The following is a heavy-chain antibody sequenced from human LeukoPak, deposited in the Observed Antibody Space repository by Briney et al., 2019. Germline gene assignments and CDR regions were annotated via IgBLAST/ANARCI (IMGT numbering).Heavy chain of an antibody. CDR1: GGSISSYY. CDR3: ARLPYYYGSGSYAPGSSYYYYGMDV. J-gene: IGHJ6*02. Sequence: PSETLSLTCTVSGGSISSYYWSWIRQPPGKGLEWIGYIYYSGSTNYNPSLKSRVTISVDTSKNQFSLKLSSVTAADTAVYYCARLPYYYGSGSYAPGSSYYYYGMDVWGQGTTVTVSS. D-gene: IGHD3-10*01. V-gene: IGHV4-59*01. CDR2: IYYSGST.